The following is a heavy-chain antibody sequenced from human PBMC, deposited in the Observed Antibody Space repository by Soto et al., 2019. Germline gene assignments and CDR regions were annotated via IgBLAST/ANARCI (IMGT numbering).Heavy chain of an antibody. V-gene: IGHV3-23*01. J-gene: IGHJ6*02. CDR1: GFTFTNYA. CDR3: AKDFGDIVVVVLAPYGMDV. Sequence: LRLSCAASGFTFTNYAMNWVRQAPGKGLEWVSVISGSGESTYCADSVKGRFTISRDNSKNTLYLQMNSLRAEDTAVYFCAKDFGDIVVVVLAPYGMDVWGQGTTVTVSS. D-gene: IGHD2-15*01. CDR2: ISGSGEST.